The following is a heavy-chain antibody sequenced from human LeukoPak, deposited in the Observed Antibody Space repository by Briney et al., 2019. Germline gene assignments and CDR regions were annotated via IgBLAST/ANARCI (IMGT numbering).Heavy chain of an antibody. D-gene: IGHD3-22*01. Sequence: ASVKVSCKASGYTFTSYDINWVRQATGQGREWMGWMNPNSGNTGYAQKFQGRVTMTRNTSISTAYMELSSLRSEDTAVYYCARAYDSSGYMWGWFDPWGQGTLVTVSS. V-gene: IGHV1-8*01. CDR3: ARAYDSSGYMWGWFDP. CDR1: GYTFTSYD. J-gene: IGHJ5*02. CDR2: MNPNSGNT.